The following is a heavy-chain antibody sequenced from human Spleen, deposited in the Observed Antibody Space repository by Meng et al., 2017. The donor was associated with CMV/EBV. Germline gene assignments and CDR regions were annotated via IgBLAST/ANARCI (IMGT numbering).Heavy chain of an antibody. V-gene: IGHV4-59*01. CDR3: ARAQYNDYDFHY. J-gene: IGHJ4*02. Sequence: SETLSLTCTVSGGSISGYYWTWVRQPPGKGLEWIGYIFYTGSSNFNPSLKSRVTISVDTSKNQFSLKLRSVTTADTAMYYCARAQYNDYDFHYWGQGTLVTVSS. CDR2: IFYTGSS. D-gene: IGHD4-17*01. CDR1: GGSISGYY.